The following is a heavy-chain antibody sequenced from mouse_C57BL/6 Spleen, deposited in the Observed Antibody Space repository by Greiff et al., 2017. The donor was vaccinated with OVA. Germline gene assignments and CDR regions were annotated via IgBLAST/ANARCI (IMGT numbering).Heavy chain of an antibody. D-gene: IGHD3-2*02. Sequence: VQLQQPGTELVNPGASVKLSCKASGYTFTSYWMHWVKQRPGQGLEWIGNINPSNGDTNFNEKFKSKATLTVDKSASIVYMQHSNLTSEDSAVYYCVTAQATAYWGQGTLVTVSA. CDR1: GYTFTSYW. V-gene: IGHV1-53*01. CDR3: VTAQATAY. CDR2: INPSNGDT. J-gene: IGHJ3*01.